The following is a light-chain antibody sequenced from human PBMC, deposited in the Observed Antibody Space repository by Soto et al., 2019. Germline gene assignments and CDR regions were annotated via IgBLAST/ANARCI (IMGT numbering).Light chain of an antibody. Sequence: EIVLTQSPGTLSLSPGERATLSCRASQSVSSSFLAWYQQKPGQAPRLLIYGASTRATGIPDRFSGSGSGTDFPLTISRLEPEEFAVYYWQQYDSSPWTFGQGTKVEIK. CDR3: QQYDSSPWT. CDR2: GAS. V-gene: IGKV3-20*01. J-gene: IGKJ1*01. CDR1: QSVSSSF.